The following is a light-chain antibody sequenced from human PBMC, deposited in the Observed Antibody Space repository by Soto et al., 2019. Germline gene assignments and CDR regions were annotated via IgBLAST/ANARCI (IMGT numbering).Light chain of an antibody. J-gene: IGLJ1*01. CDR3: GSYTTSSTYV. CDR1: SSDIGDYNY. V-gene: IGLV2-14*01. CDR2: EVS. Sequence: QSALTQPASVSGSPGQPITISCTGTSSDIGDYNYVSWYQQHPGKAPKLMIYEVSNRPSGVSNRFSGSKSGNTASLTISGLQAEDEADYYCGSYTTSSTYVFGTGTKLTVL.